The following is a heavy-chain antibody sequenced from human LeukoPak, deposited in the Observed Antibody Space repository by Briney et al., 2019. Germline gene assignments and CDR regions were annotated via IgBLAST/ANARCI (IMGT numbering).Heavy chain of an antibody. CDR2: IYSGGST. Sequence: GGSLRPSCAASGFTVSSNYMSWVRQAPGKGLEWVSVIYSGGSTYYADSVKGRFTISRHNSKNTLYLQMNSLRAEDTAVYYCARAQINYDILTGYHYYLDFWGQGSLVTVSS. CDR1: GFTVSSNY. CDR3: ARAQINYDILTGYHYYLDF. J-gene: IGHJ4*02. D-gene: IGHD3-9*01. V-gene: IGHV3-53*04.